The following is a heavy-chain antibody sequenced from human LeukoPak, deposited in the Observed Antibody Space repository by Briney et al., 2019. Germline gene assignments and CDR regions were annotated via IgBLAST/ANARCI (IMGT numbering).Heavy chain of an antibody. CDR1: GFTFSTYP. CDR2: ISGSGSNT. V-gene: IGHV3-23*01. CDR3: ARAGLSGSYYGAFDI. Sequence: GGSLRISCAASGFTFSTYPMSWVRQAPGKGLDWVSGISGSGSNTYYADSVKGRFTISRDNSKNTLYLQMNSLRAEDTAVYYCARAGLSGSYYGAFDIWGQGTMVTVSS. J-gene: IGHJ3*02. D-gene: IGHD1-26*01.